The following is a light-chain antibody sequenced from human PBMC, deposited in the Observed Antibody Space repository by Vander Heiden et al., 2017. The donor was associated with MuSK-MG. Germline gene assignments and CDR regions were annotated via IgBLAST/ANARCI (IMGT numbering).Light chain of an antibody. J-gene: IGLJ3*02. Sequence: SSELTQDPAVSVALGQTVRITCQGDSLRSYYASWYQQKPGQAPVLVIYGKNNRPSGIPDRFSGSSSGNTASLTITGVQAEDEADYYCNSRDSSGNRVFGGGTKLTVL. CDR1: SLRSYY. CDR2: GKN. CDR3: NSRDSSGNRV. V-gene: IGLV3-19*01.